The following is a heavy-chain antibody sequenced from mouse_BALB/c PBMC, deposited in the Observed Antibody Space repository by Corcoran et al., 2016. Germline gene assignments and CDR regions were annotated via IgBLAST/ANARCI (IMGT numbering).Heavy chain of an antibody. CDR1: GFNIKDTY. CDR2: IDPANGNP. D-gene: IGHD4-1*01. V-gene: IGHV14-3*02. Sequence: EVQLQQSGAELVKPGASVKLSCTASGFNIKDTYMHWVKQRPEQGLEWIGRIDPANGNPKYDPKFQGKATITADTSANTSYLQLSSLTSEDTAVYYCANWDWYGDVWGAGTTVTVSS. J-gene: IGHJ1*01. CDR3: ANWDWYGDV.